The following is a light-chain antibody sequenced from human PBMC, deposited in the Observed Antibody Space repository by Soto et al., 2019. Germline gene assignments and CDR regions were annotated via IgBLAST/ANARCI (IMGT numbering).Light chain of an antibody. Sequence: QSVLTQPPSASGSPGQSVTISCTGTSSDVGAYKYVSWYQQYPGKAPKLMISEVSKRPSGVPDRFSGSKSANTASLTVSGLQAEDEADYYCTSYVGSNIWVFGGGTKLTVL. CDR2: EVS. CDR1: SSDVGAYKY. J-gene: IGLJ3*02. CDR3: TSYVGSNIWV. V-gene: IGLV2-8*01.